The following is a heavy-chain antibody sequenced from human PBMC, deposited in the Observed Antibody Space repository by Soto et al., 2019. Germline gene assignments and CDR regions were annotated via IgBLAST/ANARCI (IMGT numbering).Heavy chain of an antibody. J-gene: IGHJ6*02. Sequence: QVQLVESGGGVVQPGRSLRLSCAASGFTFSNYAIHWVRQAPGKWLEWLALISSAGSNRYYADSVMGRFAISRDNSKSTSYLQMNSLRTEDTAVYFCAREAESVVGASYYYFYGMDVWGQGTTVTVSS. D-gene: IGHD1-26*01. CDR3: AREAESVVGASYYYFYGMDV. CDR1: GFTFSNYA. V-gene: IGHV3-30*09. CDR2: ISSAGSNR.